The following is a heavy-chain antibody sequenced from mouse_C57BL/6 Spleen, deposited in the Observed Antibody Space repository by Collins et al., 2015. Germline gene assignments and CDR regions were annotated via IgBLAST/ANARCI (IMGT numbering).Heavy chain of an antibody. J-gene: IGHJ4*01. CDR1: GYTFTNYW. CDR2: IYPGGGYT. CDR3: ATYGKEGYYAMDY. Sequence: QVQLQQSGAELVRPGTSVKISCKASGYTFTNYWLGWVKQRPGHGLEWIGDIYPGGGYTNYNEKFKGKATLTADTSSSTAYMQLSSLTSEDSAVYFCATYGKEGYYAMDYWGQGTSVTVSS. V-gene: IGHV1-63*02. D-gene: IGHD2-1*01.